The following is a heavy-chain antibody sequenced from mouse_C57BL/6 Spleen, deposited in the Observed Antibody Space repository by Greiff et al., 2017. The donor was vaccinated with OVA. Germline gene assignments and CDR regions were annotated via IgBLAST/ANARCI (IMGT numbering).Heavy chain of an antibody. CDR2: ISSGSSTI. Sequence: EVQLVESGGGLVKPGGSLKLSCAASGFTFSDYGMHWVRQAPEKGLEWVAYISSGSSTIYYADTVKGRFTISRDNAKNTLFLQMTSLRSEDTAMYYCARHYSNYAWYFDVWGTGTTVTVSS. D-gene: IGHD2-5*01. CDR3: ARHYSNYAWYFDV. J-gene: IGHJ1*03. CDR1: GFTFSDYG. V-gene: IGHV5-17*01.